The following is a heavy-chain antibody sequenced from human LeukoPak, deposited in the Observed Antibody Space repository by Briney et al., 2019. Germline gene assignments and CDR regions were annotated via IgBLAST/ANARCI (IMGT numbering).Heavy chain of an antibody. J-gene: IGHJ4*02. CDR3: ARRQGRLDTYYFDY. V-gene: IGHV4-59*12. D-gene: IGHD1-1*01. Sequence: PSETLTLICTVSGYSISSYYESWIRLPPGKGLEWIGYIHYTGSTNYNPSLKSRVTISVDTSKNQFSLKLSSVTAADTAVYYCARRQGRLDTYYFDYWGQGTLVTVSP. CDR2: IHYTGST. CDR1: GYSISSYY.